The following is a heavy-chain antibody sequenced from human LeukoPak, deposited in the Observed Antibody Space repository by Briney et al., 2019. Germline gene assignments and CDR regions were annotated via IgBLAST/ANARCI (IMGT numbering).Heavy chain of an antibody. CDR3: ARNTAPYYYGSGSYDY. V-gene: IGHV1-18*01. J-gene: IGHJ4*02. CDR1: GYTFTSYG. Sequence: ASVKVSCKASGYTFTSYGISWVRQAPGQGLEWMGWISAYNGNTNYAQKLQGRVTMTTDTSTSTAYMELKSLRSDDTAVYYCARNTAPYYYGSGSYDYWGQGTLVTVSS. CDR2: ISAYNGNT. D-gene: IGHD3-10*01.